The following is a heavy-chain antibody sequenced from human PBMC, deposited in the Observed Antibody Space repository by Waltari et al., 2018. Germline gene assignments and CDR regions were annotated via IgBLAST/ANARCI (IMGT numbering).Heavy chain of an antibody. CDR1: GFDFRDSA. CDR3: TRDLYGSGGDWFDP. CDR2: IGGTHSNI. V-gene: IGHV3-21*03. Sequence: EVRLAESGGGLVKPGGSLGLSCTASGFDFRDSALNWVRQAPGTGLEWVSSIGGTHSNIFYADSVKGRFTVSRDNAKNSLYLQMDNLRAEDSGLYFCTRDLYGSGGDWFDPWGQGTLVTVSS. D-gene: IGHD3-10*01. J-gene: IGHJ5*02.